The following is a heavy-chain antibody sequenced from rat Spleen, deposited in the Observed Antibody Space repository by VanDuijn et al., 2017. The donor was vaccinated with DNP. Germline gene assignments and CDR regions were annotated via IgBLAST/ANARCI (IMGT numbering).Heavy chain of an antibody. CDR1: GYTFTDYA. D-gene: IGHD1-4*01. CDR2: IAPGSGGT. J-gene: IGHJ3*01. Sequence: QVQLLQSGTELAKPGSSVKISCKASGYTFTDYAIHWIKETTGQALEWTGYIAPGSGGTDYSEQFKGRATLTVDKSSSTAYMQISGLKPVDTAVYYCVRGGTTPYNWFAYWGQGTLVTVSS. V-gene: IGHV1-57*01. CDR3: VRGGTTPYNWFAY.